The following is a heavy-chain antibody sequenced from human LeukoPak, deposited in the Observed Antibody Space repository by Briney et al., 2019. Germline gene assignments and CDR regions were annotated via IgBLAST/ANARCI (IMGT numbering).Heavy chain of an antibody. CDR1: GYTFTSYA. Sequence: ASVKVSCKASGYTFTSYAMHWVRQAPGQRLEWMGTINPSGGSTRYAERFQGRVTMTRDTSTSTFYMELSSLRSEDTAVYFCARDLQQTTVLTPDALDIWGQGTMVTVSS. D-gene: IGHD4-23*01. CDR2: INPSGGST. CDR3: ARDLQQTTVLTPDALDI. J-gene: IGHJ3*02. V-gene: IGHV1-46*01.